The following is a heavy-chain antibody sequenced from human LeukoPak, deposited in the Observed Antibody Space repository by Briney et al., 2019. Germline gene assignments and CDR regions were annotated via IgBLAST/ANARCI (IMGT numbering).Heavy chain of an antibody. CDR3: ARLIRGAVDY. J-gene: IGHJ4*02. Sequence: SETLSLTCTVSGDSISRSDYYWGWIRQPPGKDLEYIGCIYYTGSTYYNPSLKSRVTMSVDTSKNQFSLKVNYGTAADTAVYYCARLIRGAVDYWGQGTLVTVSS. CDR1: GDSISRSDYY. D-gene: IGHD3-10*01. V-gene: IGHV4-39*07. CDR2: IYYTGST.